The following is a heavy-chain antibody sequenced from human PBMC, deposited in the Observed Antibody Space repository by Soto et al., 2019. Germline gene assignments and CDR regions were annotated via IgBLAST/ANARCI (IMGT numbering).Heavy chain of an antibody. J-gene: IGHJ4*02. Sequence: QVQLQQWGAGLLKPSETLSLTCAVYGGSFSDYSWTWIRQPPGKALEWIGQINHSGSANYNPSLKSRVTISVGTPPNQFSLELTSVTAADTAVYYCARGLFSEDSYSGGWYYFDYWGQGTLVTVSS. CDR1: GGSFSDYS. D-gene: IGHD3-10*01. CDR3: ARGLFSEDSYSGGWYYFDY. CDR2: INHSGSA. V-gene: IGHV4-34*01.